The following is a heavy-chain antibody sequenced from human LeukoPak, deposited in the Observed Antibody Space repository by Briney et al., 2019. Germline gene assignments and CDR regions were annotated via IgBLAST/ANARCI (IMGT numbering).Heavy chain of an antibody. CDR3: ARGKGVAIFGVVRPHRPYYMDV. D-gene: IGHD3-3*01. Sequence: PSETLSLTCTVSGGPISSYQWSWIRQPPGKGLEWIGNIYCSGSANYNPSLKSRVIISVDTSKNQFSLKLNSVTAADTAFYYCARGKGVAIFGVVRPHRPYYMDVWGKGTTVTVSS. CDR1: GGPISSYQ. V-gene: IGHV4-59*08. J-gene: IGHJ6*03. CDR2: IYCSGSA.